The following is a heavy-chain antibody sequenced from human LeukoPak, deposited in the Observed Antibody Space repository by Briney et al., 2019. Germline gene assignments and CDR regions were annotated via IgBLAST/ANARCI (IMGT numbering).Heavy chain of an antibody. Sequence: GESLKISCKGFGFSFTNYWIGWVRQMPGKGLEWMGTIYPVDFDTRYSPSFQGQVTISADKSISTAYLQWSSLKASDTAMCYCARGYCSGDPCYLDYWGQGTLVTVSS. D-gene: IGHD2-15*01. CDR2: IYPVDFDT. CDR1: GFSFTNYW. J-gene: IGHJ4*02. CDR3: ARGYCSGDPCYLDY. V-gene: IGHV5-51*01.